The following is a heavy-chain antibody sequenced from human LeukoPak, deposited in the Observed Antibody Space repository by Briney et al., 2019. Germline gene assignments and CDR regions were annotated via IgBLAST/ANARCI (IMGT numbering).Heavy chain of an antibody. CDR3: ARAGGSTVSHSDY. V-gene: IGHV3-21*01. D-gene: IGHD4-17*01. Sequence: GGSLRLSCAASGFTFSSYAMTWVRQAPGKGLEWVSSISSSTSYIYYADSVKGRFTISKDNAKNSLYLQMNSLRAEDTAVYYCARAGGSTVSHSDYWGQGTLVTVSS. J-gene: IGHJ4*02. CDR2: ISSSTSYI. CDR1: GFTFSSYA.